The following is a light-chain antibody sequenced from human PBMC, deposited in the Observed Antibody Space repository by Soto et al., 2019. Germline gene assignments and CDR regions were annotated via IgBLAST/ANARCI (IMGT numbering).Light chain of an antibody. CDR1: QSVSTY. CDR2: DTS. Sequence: EIVLTQSPVTLSLSPGDRATLSCRASQSVSTYLAWYQQKPGQAPRLLIYDTSTRAAGTPARFSGSGSGTDFTLTISSLEPEDFAVYYCQQRSNWTTFGQGTRLEIK. J-gene: IGKJ5*01. CDR3: QQRSNWTT. V-gene: IGKV3-11*01.